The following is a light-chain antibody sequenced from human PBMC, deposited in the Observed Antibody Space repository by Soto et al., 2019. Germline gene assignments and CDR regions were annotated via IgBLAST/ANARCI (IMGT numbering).Light chain of an antibody. Sequence: QSALTQPASVSGSPGQSITISCTGTSSDVGSYNLVSWYQQHPGKAPKLIIYEGSKRPSGVSNRFSSSKSGNTASLTISGLQAEDEADYYCCSYAGSRSFVVFGGGTKLTVL. CDR3: CSYAGSRSFVV. CDR2: EGS. CDR1: SSDVGSYNL. J-gene: IGLJ2*01. V-gene: IGLV2-23*03.